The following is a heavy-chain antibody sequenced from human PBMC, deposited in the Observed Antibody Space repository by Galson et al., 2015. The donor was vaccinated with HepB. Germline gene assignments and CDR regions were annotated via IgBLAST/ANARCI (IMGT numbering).Heavy chain of an antibody. V-gene: IGHV4-30-2*01. CDR2: IYDSGRT. J-gene: IGHJ3*01. CDR3: ARGAGRYDVFDV. CDR1: DASIRSGGYS. Sequence: TLSLTCAVSDASIRSGGYSWSWIRQPPGKGLEWIGHIYDSGRTFYNPSLKSRVTISVDRSKTQFFLKLTSVTAADTAVYYCARGAGRYDVFDVWGQGTLVTVSS. D-gene: IGHD1-26*01.